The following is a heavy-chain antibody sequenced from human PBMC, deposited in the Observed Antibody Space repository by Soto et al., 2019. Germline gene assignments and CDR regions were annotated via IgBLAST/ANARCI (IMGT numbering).Heavy chain of an antibody. CDR3: ARGGSASDFDR. Sequence: ASVKVSGKASGFTFTNYGINWVRQAPGQGLEWLGWISAYNGNTNYAQRLQGRVTLTTDTSTSTGYMELRSLTSDDTAVYYCARGGSASDFDRWGQGTLVTVSS. V-gene: IGHV1-18*01. J-gene: IGHJ4*02. CDR1: GFTFTNYG. CDR2: ISAYNGNT. D-gene: IGHD6-6*01.